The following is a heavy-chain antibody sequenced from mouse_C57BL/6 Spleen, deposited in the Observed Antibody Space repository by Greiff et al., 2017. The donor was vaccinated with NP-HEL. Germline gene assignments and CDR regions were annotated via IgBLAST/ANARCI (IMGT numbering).Heavy chain of an antibody. V-gene: IGHV1-82*01. Sequence: VQLQQSGPELVKPGASVKISCKASGYAFSSSWMNWVKQRPGKGLEWIGRIYPGDGDTNYNGEFKGKATLTADKSSSTAYMQLSSLTSEDSAVYFCARSPYSYYYAMDYWGQGTSVTVSS. CDR1: GYAFSSSW. CDR2: IYPGDGDT. J-gene: IGHJ4*01. CDR3: ARSPYSYYYAMDY. D-gene: IGHD2-10*01.